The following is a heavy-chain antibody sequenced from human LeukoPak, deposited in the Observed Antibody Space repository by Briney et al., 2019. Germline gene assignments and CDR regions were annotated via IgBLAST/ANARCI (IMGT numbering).Heavy chain of an antibody. CDR2: IHHSGST. D-gene: IGHD1-26*01. V-gene: IGHV4-38-2*02. CDR3: ARATGGAADG. CDR1: GYFFSSGYY. J-gene: IGHJ4*02. Sequence: SETLSLTCTVSGYFFSSGYYWGWVRQPPGKGLEWIGSIHHSGSTYNNPSLKSRVTISVDRSKNQFSLKLSSVTAADTAVYYCARATGGAADGWGQGTLVTVSS.